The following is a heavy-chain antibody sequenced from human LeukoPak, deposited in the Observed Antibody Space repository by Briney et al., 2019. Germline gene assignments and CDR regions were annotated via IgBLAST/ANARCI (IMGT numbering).Heavy chain of an antibody. CDR3: ARHFMYYYDSSGYPRDAFDI. D-gene: IGHD3-22*01. V-gene: IGHV4-59*08. CDR1: GGSISGYY. J-gene: IGHJ3*02. CDR2: IYYSGST. Sequence: SETLSLTCTVSGGSISGYYWSWVRQSPGEGLVWMGYIYYSGSTNYNPSLKSRVTISLDMSKNQFSLKLSSVTAADTALYYCARHFMYYYDSSGYPRDAFDIWGKGTVVTVSS.